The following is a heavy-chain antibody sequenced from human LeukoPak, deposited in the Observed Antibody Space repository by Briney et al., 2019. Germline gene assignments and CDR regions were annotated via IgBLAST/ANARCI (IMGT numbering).Heavy chain of an antibody. Sequence: GGSLRLSCAASGFTFSRYWMTWVRQAPGKGLEWVANIKEDGSKKNYVDSVKGRFTISRDNAKNSLYLQMNSLRAEDTAVYYCARDATGYGDNPLDYWGQGTLVTVSS. CDR3: ARDATGYGDNPLDY. J-gene: IGHJ4*02. CDR2: IKEDGSKK. V-gene: IGHV3-7*03. D-gene: IGHD4-17*01. CDR1: GFTFSRYW.